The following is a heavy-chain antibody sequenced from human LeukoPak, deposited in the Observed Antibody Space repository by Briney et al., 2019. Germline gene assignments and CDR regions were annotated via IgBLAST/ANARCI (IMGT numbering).Heavy chain of an antibody. CDR2: ISYDGSNK. J-gene: IGHJ4*02. CDR3: AKDDDRALSSSSCFDY. CDR1: GFTFSSYG. V-gene: IGHV3-30*18. Sequence: GGSLRLSCAASGFTFSSYGMHWVRQAPGKGLEWVAVISYDGSNKYYADSVKGRFTISRDNSKNTLYLQMNSLRAEDTAVYYCAKDDDRALSSSSCFDYWGQGTLVTVSS. D-gene: IGHD6-13*01.